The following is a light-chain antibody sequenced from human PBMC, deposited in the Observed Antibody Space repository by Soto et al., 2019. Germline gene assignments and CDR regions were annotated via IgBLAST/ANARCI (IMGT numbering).Light chain of an antibody. CDR1: QSVSSY. CDR3: QQRSNWLT. Sequence: EIVLTQSPATLSLSPGERATLSCRASQSVSSYLVWYQQKPGQAPRLLIYDASNRATGVPARFSGTGSGTDFTLTSSSLEPEDFAVYYCQQRSNWLTFGGGTKVEIK. J-gene: IGKJ4*01. V-gene: IGKV3-11*01. CDR2: DAS.